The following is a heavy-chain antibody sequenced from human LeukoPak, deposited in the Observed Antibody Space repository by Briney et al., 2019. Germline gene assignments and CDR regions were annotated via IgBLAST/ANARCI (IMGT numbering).Heavy chain of an antibody. J-gene: IGHJ4*02. CDR3: ARDNNYYDSSGYYIMDY. CDR2: ISSSSSYI. V-gene: IGHV3-21*01. D-gene: IGHD3-22*01. Sequence: PGGSLRLSCAASGFTFSSYSMNWVRQAPGKGLEWVSSISSSSSYIYYADSVKGRFTISRDNAKNSLYLQMNSLRAEDTAVYYCARDNNYYDSSGYYIMDYWGQGTLVTVSS. CDR1: GFTFSSYS.